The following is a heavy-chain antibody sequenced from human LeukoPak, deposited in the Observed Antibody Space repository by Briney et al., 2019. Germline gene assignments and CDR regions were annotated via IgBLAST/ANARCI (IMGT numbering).Heavy chain of an antibody. V-gene: IGHV4-39*01. J-gene: IGHJ4*02. Sequence: SETLSLTCTVSGGSISSSSYYWGWIRQPPGKGLEWIGSIYYSGSTYYNPSLKSRVTISVDTSKNQFSLKLSSVTAADTAVYYCARFIKRGCSGYDLVEYFDYWGQGTLVTVSS. CDR2: IYYSGST. CDR3: ARFIKRGCSGYDLVEYFDY. D-gene: IGHD5-12*01. CDR1: GGSISSSSYY.